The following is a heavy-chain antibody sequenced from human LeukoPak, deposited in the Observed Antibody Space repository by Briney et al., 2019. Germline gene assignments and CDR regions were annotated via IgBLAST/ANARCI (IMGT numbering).Heavy chain of an antibody. J-gene: IGHJ4*02. D-gene: IGHD5-18*01. CDR3: ARTWIQLFTPDFDL. V-gene: IGHV1-18*01. CDR1: GYTFTSYG. CDR2: ISAYNGNT. Sequence: ASVKVSCKPSGYTFTSYGISWVRQAPGQGLEWMGWISAYNGNTNYAQKLQGRVTMTTDTSTSTAYMELRSLRSDDTAIYYCARTWIQLFTPDFDLWGQGTLVTVSS.